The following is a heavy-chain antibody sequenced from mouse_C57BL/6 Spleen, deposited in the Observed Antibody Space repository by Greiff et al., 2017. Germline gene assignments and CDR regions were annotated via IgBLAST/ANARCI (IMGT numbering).Heavy chain of an antibody. V-gene: IGHV1-55*01. D-gene: IGHD2-5*01. CDR1: GYTFTSYW. CDR2: IYPGSGST. Sequence: VQLQQPGAELVKPGASVKMSCKASGYTFTSYWITWVKQRPGQGLEWIGDIYPGSGSTNYNEKFKSKATLTVDTSSSTAYMQLSSLTSEDSAVYYCARRVYYSNYVGAMDYWGQGTSVTVSS. J-gene: IGHJ4*01. CDR3: ARRVYYSNYVGAMDY.